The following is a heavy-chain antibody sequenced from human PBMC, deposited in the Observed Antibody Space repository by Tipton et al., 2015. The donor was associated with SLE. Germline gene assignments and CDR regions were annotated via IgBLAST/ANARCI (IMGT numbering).Heavy chain of an antibody. V-gene: IGHV4-59*01. J-gene: IGHJ3*02. CDR2: IYYSGST. D-gene: IGHD6-13*01. Sequence: TLSLTCTVSGGSISSYYWSWIRQPPGKGLEWIGYIYYSGSTNYNPSLKSRVTISVDTSKNQFSLKLSSVTAADTAVYYCARDRSQQPDAFDIWGQGTMVTFSS. CDR3: ARDRSQQPDAFDI. CDR1: GGSISSYY.